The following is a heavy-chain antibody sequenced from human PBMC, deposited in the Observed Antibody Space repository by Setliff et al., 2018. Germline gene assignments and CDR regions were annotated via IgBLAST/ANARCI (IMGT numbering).Heavy chain of an antibody. Sequence: PSETLSLTCTVSGGSISSYYWSWIRQPAGKGLEWIGRIYTSGNTNYNPSLKSRVTISVDKSKNQFSLKLNSVTAADTATYYCVRAPVYCSGDCYPRWFDPWGQGTLVTVSS. D-gene: IGHD2-21*02. CDR1: GGSISSYY. CDR3: VRAPVYCSGDCYPRWFDP. J-gene: IGHJ5*02. V-gene: IGHV4-4*07. CDR2: IYTSGNT.